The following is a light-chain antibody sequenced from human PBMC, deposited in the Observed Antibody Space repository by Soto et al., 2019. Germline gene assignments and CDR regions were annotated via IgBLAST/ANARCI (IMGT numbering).Light chain of an antibody. J-gene: IGKJ4*01. Sequence: DIVLTQSPDTLSLSPGESATLSCRASQSLSGTYSAWYQQKLGQPPRLLFYAASTRATGVPDRFSGSGSGTDFTLTISRLEPEEFAVYYWQHYVSSPLTFGGGTKVEIK. CDR2: AAS. CDR3: QHYVSSPLT. CDR1: QSLSGTY. V-gene: IGKV3-20*01.